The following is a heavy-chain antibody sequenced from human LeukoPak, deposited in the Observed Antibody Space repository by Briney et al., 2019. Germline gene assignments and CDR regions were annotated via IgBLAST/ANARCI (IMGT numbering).Heavy chain of an antibody. V-gene: IGHV3-23*01. CDR2: ISGSGSST. J-gene: IGHJ4*02. CDR1: GFTFSSFD. D-gene: IGHD1-26*01. Sequence: GGSLRLSCADSGFTFSSFDMNWVRQAPGKGLEWISAISGSGSSTYYADSVKGRFTISRDNSKNTLYLQMNSLRAEDTAVYYCAKDVQYSGSYYYFDYWGQGTLVTVSS. CDR3: AKDVQYSGSYYYFDY.